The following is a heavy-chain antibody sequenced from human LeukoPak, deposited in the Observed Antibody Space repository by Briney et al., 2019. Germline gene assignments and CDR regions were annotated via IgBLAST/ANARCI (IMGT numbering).Heavy chain of an antibody. CDR3: TRDFAFQQFDY. J-gene: IGHJ4*02. V-gene: IGHV3-7*01. D-gene: IGHD1/OR15-1a*01. CDR1: GFSFSNSW. Sequence: GGSLRLSCAATGFSFSNSWMTWVCQAPGKGPEWLANINQDEGTKNYVDAVEGRFTISRDNAKNSLFLQMNSLRAEDTAVYYCTRDFAFQQFDYWGQGTLVTVSS. CDR2: INQDEGTK.